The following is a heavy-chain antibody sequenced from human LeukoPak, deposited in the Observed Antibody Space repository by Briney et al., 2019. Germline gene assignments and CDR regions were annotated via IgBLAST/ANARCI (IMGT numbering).Heavy chain of an antibody. CDR1: GGTFSSYA. CDR3: ARDGAAAGTTPFDY. V-gene: IGHV1-69*01. Sequence: SVKVSCKASGGTFSSYAISWVRQAPGQGLEWMGGIIPIFGTANYAQKFQGRVTITADESTSTAYMELSSLRSEDTAVYYCARDGAAAGTTPFDYWGQGTLVTVSS. CDR2: IIPIFGTA. D-gene: IGHD6-13*01. J-gene: IGHJ4*02.